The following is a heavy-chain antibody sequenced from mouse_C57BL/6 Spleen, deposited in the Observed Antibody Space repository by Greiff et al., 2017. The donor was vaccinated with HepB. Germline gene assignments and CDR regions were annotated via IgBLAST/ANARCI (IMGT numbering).Heavy chain of an antibody. CDR2: INTNYGTT. CDR3: ARMVTNAMDY. CDR1: GYSFTDYN. Sequence: VQLKESGPELVKPGASVKISCKASGYSFTDYNMNWVKQSNGKRLEWIGVINTNYGTTSYTQKFKGKATLTVDQSSSTSYMQLNSLTSEDSAVYYCARMVTNAMDYWGQGTSVTVSS. D-gene: IGHD2-2*01. V-gene: IGHV1-39*01. J-gene: IGHJ4*01.